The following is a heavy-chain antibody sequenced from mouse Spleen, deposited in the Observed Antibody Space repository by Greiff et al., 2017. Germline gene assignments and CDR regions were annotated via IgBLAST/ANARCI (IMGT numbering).Heavy chain of an antibody. D-gene: IGHD2-2*01. CDR3: ARSYGYDDGY. J-gene: IGHJ3*01. CDR1: GFSLTSYG. V-gene: IGHV2-2*01. Sequence: QVQLQQSGPGLVQPSQSLSITCTVSGFSLTSYGVHWVRQSPGKGLEWLGVIWSGGSTDYNAAFISRLSISKDNSKSQVFFKMNSLQADDTAIYYCARSYGYDDGYWGQGTLVTVSA. CDR2: IWSGGST.